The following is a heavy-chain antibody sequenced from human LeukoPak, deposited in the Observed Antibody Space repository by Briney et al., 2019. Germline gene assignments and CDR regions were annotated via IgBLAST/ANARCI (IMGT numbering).Heavy chain of an antibody. CDR1: GYTFTSYD. J-gene: IGHJ4*02. V-gene: IGHV1-8*01. CDR2: MNPNSGNT. CDR3: ARGDVVLWFGESPHYFDY. Sequence: GASVKVSCKASGYTFTSYDINWVRQATGQGLEWMGWMNPNSGNTGYAQKFQGRVAMTRNTSISTAYMELSSLRSEDTAVYYCARGDVVLWFGESPHYFDYWGQGTLVTVSS. D-gene: IGHD3-10*01.